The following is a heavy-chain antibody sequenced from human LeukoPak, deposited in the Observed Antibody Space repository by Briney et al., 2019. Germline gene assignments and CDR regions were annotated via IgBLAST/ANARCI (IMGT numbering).Heavy chain of an antibody. CDR1: GFTFSSYA. J-gene: IGHJ4*02. V-gene: IGHV3-23*01. D-gene: IGHD5-12*01. Sequence: GGSMRLSCAASGFTFSSYAMSWVRQAPGKGLEWVSGISGSAYSTYYADSVQGRFTISRDNSKNTLYLQMNSLRAEDTAVYYCAKEAGYSGYDYPDYWGQGTLVTVSS. CDR2: ISGSAYST. CDR3: AKEAGYSGYDYPDY.